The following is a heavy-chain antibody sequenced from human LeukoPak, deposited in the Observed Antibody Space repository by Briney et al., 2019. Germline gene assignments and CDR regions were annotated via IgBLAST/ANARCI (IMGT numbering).Heavy chain of an antibody. CDR2: IWYDGSNK. V-gene: IGHV3-33*01. D-gene: IGHD6-6*01. CDR1: GFTFSSYG. J-gene: IGHJ4*02. Sequence: PGGSLRLSCAASGFTFSSYGMHWVRQAPGKGLEWVAVIWYDGSNKYYADSVKGRFTISRDNSKNTLYLQMNSLRAEDTAVYYCAREGAMGINPAARPIGDYWGQGTLVTVSS. CDR3: AREGAMGINPAARPIGDY.